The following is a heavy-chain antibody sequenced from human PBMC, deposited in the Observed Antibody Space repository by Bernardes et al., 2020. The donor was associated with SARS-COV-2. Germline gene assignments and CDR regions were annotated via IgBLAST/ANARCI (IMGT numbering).Heavy chain of an antibody. J-gene: IGHJ6*02. D-gene: IGHD2-15*01. Sequence: ASVKVSCKASGYTFTGYYMHWVRQAPGQGLEWMGWINPNSGGTNYAQKFQGWVTMTRDTSISTAYMELSRLRSDDTAVYYCARDGTYCSGGSCYSDYYYYYGMDVWGQGTTVTVSS. CDR1: GYTFTGYY. CDR3: ARDGTYCSGGSCYSDYYYYYGMDV. V-gene: IGHV1-2*04. CDR2: INPNSGGT.